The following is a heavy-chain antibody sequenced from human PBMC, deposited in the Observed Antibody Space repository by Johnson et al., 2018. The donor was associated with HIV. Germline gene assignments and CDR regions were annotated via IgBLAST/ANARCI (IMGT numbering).Heavy chain of an antibody. Sequence: EVQLVESGGGVERPGGSLRLSCAGSGFTFDDHGMSWVRQVPGKGLEWVSGINWSGGPTGYADSVKGRFTISRDNTKNSLYLQMNSLRAEDTAVYYCAYSSSPLSGDAFDIWGQGTMVTVSS. CDR3: AYSSSPLSGDAFDI. CDR1: GFTFDDHG. CDR2: INWSGGPT. D-gene: IGHD6-6*01. V-gene: IGHV3-20*04. J-gene: IGHJ3*02.